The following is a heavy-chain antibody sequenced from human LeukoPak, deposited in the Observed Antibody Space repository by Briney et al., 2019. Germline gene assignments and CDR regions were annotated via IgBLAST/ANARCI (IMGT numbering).Heavy chain of an antibody. CDR2: INQDESKK. D-gene: IGHD2-2*01. CDR1: GFPLSSYA. Sequence: PGGSLRLSCAASGFPLSSYAMSWVRQAPGKGLEWVANINQDESKKYYADSVKGRFTISRDNAKNSLYLQMSSLTAEDTAIYYCARDHAYRADYWGQGTLVTVSS. V-gene: IGHV3-7*01. J-gene: IGHJ4*02. CDR3: ARDHAYRADY.